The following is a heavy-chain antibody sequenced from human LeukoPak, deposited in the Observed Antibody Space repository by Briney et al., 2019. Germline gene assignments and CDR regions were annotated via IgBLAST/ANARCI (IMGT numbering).Heavy chain of an antibody. V-gene: IGHV1-46*01. CDR1: GYTFTSYY. J-gene: IGHJ3*02. CDR2: INPSGGST. D-gene: IGHD3-22*01. Sequence: ASVKVSCKASGYTFTSYYMHWVRQAPGQGLEWMGIINPSGGSTSYAQKFQGRVTMTRDTSTSTVYMELSSLRSGDTAVYYCARDSESYYYDSSGYAFDIWGQGTMVTVSS. CDR3: ARDSESYYYDSSGYAFDI.